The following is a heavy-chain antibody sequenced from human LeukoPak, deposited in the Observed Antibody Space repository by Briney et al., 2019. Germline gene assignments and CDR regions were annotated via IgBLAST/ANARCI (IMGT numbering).Heavy chain of an antibody. V-gene: IGHV3-21*01. Sequence: PGGSLRLSCAASGFTFSSYSMNWVRQAPGKGLEWVSSISSSSSYIYYADSVKGRFTISRDNSKNTLYLQMNSLRAEDTAVYYCAKLTDGSGSYYYYYYYMDVWGKGTTVTISS. CDR1: GFTFSSYS. D-gene: IGHD3-10*01. J-gene: IGHJ6*03. CDR2: ISSSSSYI. CDR3: AKLTDGSGSYYYYYYYMDV.